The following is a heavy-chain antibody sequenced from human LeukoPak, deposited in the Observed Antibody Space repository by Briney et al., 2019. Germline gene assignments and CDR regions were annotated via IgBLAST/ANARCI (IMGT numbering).Heavy chain of an antibody. CDR2: IYTSGNT. J-gene: IGHJ6*03. D-gene: IGHD5-18*01. V-gene: IGHV4-61*02. CDR1: GGSISSGSYY. Sequence: SETLSLTCTVSGGSISSGSYYWSWIRQPAGKGLEWIGRIYTSGNTNYNPSLQSRVTISVDTSKNQFSLKLSSVTAADTAVYYCATNSYGHYKYYYYMAVGGKGTTVTISS. CDR3: ATNSYGHYKYYYYMAV.